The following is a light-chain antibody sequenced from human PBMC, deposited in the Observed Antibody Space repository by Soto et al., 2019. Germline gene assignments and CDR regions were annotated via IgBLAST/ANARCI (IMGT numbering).Light chain of an antibody. J-gene: IGKJ4*01. V-gene: IGKV1-39*01. CDR1: QIISSY. CDR2: AAS. Sequence: DIQMTDSAAALASSVGGIGTITCRASQIISSYLNWYQQKPGKAPKLLIYAASSLQSGVPSRFSGSGSGTDFTLTISSLQPEDFATYYCQQSYTTPLTFGGGTKVDIK. CDR3: QQSYTTPLT.